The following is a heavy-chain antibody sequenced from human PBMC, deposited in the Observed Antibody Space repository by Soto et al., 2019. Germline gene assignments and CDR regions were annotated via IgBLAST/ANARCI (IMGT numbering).Heavy chain of an antibody. V-gene: IGHV1-18*01. CDR3: ALVDVYVTPSPQDV. CDR1: GYTVPRYG. J-gene: IGHJ6*02. D-gene: IGHD3-16*01. CDR2: INTYNGNT. Sequence: QVQLVQSGAEVKNPGASVKVSCKASGYTVPRYGIGWARQAPGQGLEWMGWINTYNGNTNYAQNVQGRVTLTTDTSTSTAYMGLRSLRSNDTAIYYCALVDVYVTPSPQDVWGQGTTVIVSS.